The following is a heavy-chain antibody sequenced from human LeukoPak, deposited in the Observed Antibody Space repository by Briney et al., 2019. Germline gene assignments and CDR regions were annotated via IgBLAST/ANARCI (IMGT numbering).Heavy chain of an antibody. CDR1: GFTFSSYA. CDR2: ISGSGGST. D-gene: IGHD2-2*02. J-gene: IGHJ4*02. V-gene: IGHV3-23*01. CDR3: AKGLPVVVPAAILY. Sequence: PGGSLRLSCAASGFTFSSYAMNWVRQAPGKGLEWVSAISGSGGSTYYADSVQGRFTISIDNSKNTLYLQMNSLRAEDTAVYYCAKGLPVVVPAAILYWGQGTLVTVSS.